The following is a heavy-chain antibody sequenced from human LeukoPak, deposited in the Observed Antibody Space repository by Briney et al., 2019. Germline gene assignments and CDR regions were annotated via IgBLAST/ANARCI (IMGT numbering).Heavy chain of an antibody. J-gene: IGHJ4*02. CDR1: GFTFSSYA. CDR2: ISGSGGST. D-gene: IGHD3-10*01. V-gene: IGHV3-23*01. CDR3: AKDGRVRGVIITLAI. Sequence: GGSLRLSCAASGFTFSSYAMSWVRQAPGKGLEWVSAISGSGGSTYYADSVKGRFTISRDNSKNTLYLQMNSLRVEDTAVYYCAKDGRVRGVIITLAIWGQETLVTVSS.